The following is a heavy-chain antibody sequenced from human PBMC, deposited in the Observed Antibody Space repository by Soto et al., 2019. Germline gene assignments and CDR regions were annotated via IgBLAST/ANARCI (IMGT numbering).Heavy chain of an antibody. Sequence: SETLSLTCIVSGDSISRYYWSWIRQPAGKGLEWIGRFGRLSNSGSTNYNPSLKSRVTMSIDTSKNQFSLKLSSVTAADTAMYYGARGYDILSSWGQGILVTVLL. CDR1: GDSISRYY. D-gene: IGHD3-9*01. V-gene: IGHV4-4*07. CDR2: FGRLSNSGST. J-gene: IGHJ4*02. CDR3: ARGYDILSS.